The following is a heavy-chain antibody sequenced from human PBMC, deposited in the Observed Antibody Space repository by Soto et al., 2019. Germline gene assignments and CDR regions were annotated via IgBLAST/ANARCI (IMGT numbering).Heavy chain of an antibody. CDR3: ASGSLGYSYGLDYYYYGLDV. J-gene: IGHJ6*02. Sequence: WETLSLTCTVSGGSISSGRYYWGWVRLAPGKGLEWIGSIYYSGSTYSNPSLKSRVTIFVDTSKNQFSLRLSSVTAADTAVYYCASGSLGYSYGLDYYYYGLDVWGQGTTVT. CDR1: GGSISSGRYY. V-gene: IGHV4-39*01. D-gene: IGHD5-18*01. CDR2: IYYSGST.